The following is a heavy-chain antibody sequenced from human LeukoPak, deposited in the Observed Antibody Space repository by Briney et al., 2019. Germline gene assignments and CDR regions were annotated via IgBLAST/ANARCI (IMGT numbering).Heavy chain of an antibody. CDR2: IYYSGSS. CDR1: GVSISSYY. V-gene: IGHV4-59*01. CDR3: ASGGNWNRHDY. D-gene: IGHD1-1*01. Sequence: PSETLSLTCTVSGVSISSYYWSWIRQPPAKGLEWIGYIYYSGSSYYNPSLKSRVTMSVDTSKNNFSLKLNSVTAADTAVYYCASGGNWNRHDYWGQGTLVTVSS. J-gene: IGHJ4*02.